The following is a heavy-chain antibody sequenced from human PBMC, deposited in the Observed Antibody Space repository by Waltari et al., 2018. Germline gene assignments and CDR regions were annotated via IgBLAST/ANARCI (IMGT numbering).Heavy chain of an antibody. CDR1: GGSISSYY. D-gene: IGHD3-3*01. V-gene: IGHV4-4*07. CDR2: IYTSGST. Sequence: QVQLQESGPGLVQPSETLSLTFPVSGGSISSYYWSWIRQPAGKGLEWTGRIYTSGSTNYNPSLKSRVTMSVDTSKNQFSLKLSSVTAADTAVYYCARDQYDFWSGYLSYFDYWGQGTLVTVSS. CDR3: ARDQYDFWSGYLSYFDY. J-gene: IGHJ4*02.